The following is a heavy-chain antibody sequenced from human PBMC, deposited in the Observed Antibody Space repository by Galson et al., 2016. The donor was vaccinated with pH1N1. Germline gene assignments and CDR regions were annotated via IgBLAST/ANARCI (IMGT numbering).Heavy chain of an antibody. CDR2: ITPLHGTG. CDR3: ARESALEEITGNVIDGFEV. CDR1: GGDFIKYA. V-gene: IGHV1-69*05. D-gene: IGHD1-1*01. Sequence: SVKVSCKGSGGDFIKYALSWVRQAPGQGLEWMGGITPLHGTGVSSPKFDGRATMMTDAPTATAFLEMTGLNSDDTAMFYCARESALEEITGNVIDGFEVWVQGILVTVSS. J-gene: IGHJ4*02.